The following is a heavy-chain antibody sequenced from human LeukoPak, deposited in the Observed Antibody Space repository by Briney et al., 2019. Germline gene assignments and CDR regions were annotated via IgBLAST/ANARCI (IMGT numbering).Heavy chain of an antibody. CDR1: GGSISGYY. CDR3: ARDLSV. V-gene: IGHV4-59*01. Sequence: SETLSLTCTVSGGSISGYYWSWIRQPPGKGLECIGYMYYSGSTNYSPSLKSRVTISVDTSKNQFSLKLSSVTAADTAVYYCARDLSVWGQGTLVTVSS. D-gene: IGHD5/OR15-5a*01. J-gene: IGHJ4*02. CDR2: MYYSGST.